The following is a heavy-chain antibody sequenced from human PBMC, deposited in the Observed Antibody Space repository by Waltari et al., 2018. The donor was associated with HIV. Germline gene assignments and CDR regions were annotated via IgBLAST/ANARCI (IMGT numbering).Heavy chain of an antibody. CDR2: ISSSSSYI. J-gene: IGHJ6*02. D-gene: IGHD5-18*01. V-gene: IGHV3-21*01. CDR1: GFTFSSYS. Sequence: EVQLVESGGGLVKPGGSLRLSCAASGFTFSSYSMNWGRQAPGKGLEWVSSISSSSSYIYYANSVKGRFTISRDNAKNSLYLQMNSLRAEDTAVYYCARSVYSYGYLTYYYGMDVWGQGTTVTVSS. CDR3: ARSVYSYGYLTYYYGMDV.